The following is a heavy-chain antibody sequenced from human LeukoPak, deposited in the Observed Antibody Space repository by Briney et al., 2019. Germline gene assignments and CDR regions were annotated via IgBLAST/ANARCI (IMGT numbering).Heavy chain of an antibody. J-gene: IGHJ4*02. CDR1: GGSISSYY. V-gene: IGHV4-4*07. CDR2: IYTSGST. Sequence: SETLSLTCTISGGSISSYYWSWIRQPAGKGLEWIGRIYTSGSTNYNPSLKSRVTMPVDTSKNQFSLKLSSVTAADTAVYYCARDGVVMVGFDYWGQGTLVTVSS. CDR3: ARDGVVMVGFDY. D-gene: IGHD2-21*01.